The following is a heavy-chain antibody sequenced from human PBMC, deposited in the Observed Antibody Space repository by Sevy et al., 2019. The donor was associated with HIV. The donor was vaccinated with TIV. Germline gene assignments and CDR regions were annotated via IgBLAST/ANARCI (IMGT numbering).Heavy chain of an antibody. J-gene: IGHJ4*02. V-gene: IGHV3-30-3*01. CDR3: AGLVVVAALPID. CDR2: ISYDGSNK. CDR1: GFTISSYA. Sequence: GGSLRLSCAASGFTISSYAMHWVRQAPGKGLEWVAVISYDGSNKYYADSVKGRFTISRDNSKNTLYLQMNSLRAEDTAVYYCAGLVVVAALPIDWGQGTLVTVSS. D-gene: IGHD2-15*01.